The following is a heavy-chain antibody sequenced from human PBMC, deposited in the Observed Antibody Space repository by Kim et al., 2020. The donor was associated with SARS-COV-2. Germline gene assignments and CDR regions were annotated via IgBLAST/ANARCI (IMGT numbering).Heavy chain of an antibody. D-gene: IGHD3-9*01. J-gene: IGHJ3*02. CDR1: GGSISSGSYY. V-gene: IGHV4-61*02. CDR2: IYTSGST. Sequence: SETLSLTCTVSGGSISSGSYYWSWIRQPAGKGLEWIGRIYTSGSTNYNPSLKSRVTISVDTSKNQFSLKLSSVTAADTAGYYCARSSRPDILTGYYNLDAFDIWGQGTMVTVSS. CDR3: ARSSRPDILTGYYNLDAFDI.